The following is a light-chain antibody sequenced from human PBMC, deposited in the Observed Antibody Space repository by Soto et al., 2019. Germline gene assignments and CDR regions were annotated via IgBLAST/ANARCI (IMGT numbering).Light chain of an antibody. J-gene: IGLJ2*01. Sequence: QSALIQPLSVSGSPGQSVTIPCTGTSSDVGSFDYVSWYQQNPGTVPKSMIYTVNTQPSGVPDRFSGSKSGSTASMTISGLPADDEAGVQCFAHTNSATYVLFGGGTKVTVL. CDR2: TVN. V-gene: IGLV2-11*01. CDR3: FAHTNSATYVL. CDR1: SSDVGSFDY.